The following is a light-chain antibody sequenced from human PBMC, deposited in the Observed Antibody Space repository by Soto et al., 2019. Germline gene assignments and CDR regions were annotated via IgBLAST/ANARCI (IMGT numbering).Light chain of an antibody. CDR2: DVS. Sequence: QSALTQPASVSGSPGQSITISCTGTSSDIGSYNYVSWYQQHPGEVPSLMIYDVSNRPSGVSNRFSGSKSGNTASLTISGLQAEDEADYYCGSYTSDNTLVFGGGTKVTVL. V-gene: IGLV2-14*03. J-gene: IGLJ2*01. CDR1: SSDIGSYNY. CDR3: GSYTSDNTLV.